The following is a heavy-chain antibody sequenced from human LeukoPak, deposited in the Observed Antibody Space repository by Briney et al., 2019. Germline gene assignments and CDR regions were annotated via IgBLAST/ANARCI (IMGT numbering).Heavy chain of an antibody. CDR1: GYTFGTSG. CDR3: TRVRESINWWGAFDV. Sequence: AASVKLSCNTSGYTFGTSGVSWVRQAPGQRLEWMGWISPSNGNTYYAQKVQGRVTMTTDTYTGTAYMELRSLRSDDTAVYYCTRVRESINWWGAFDVWGQGTMVSVSS. J-gene: IGHJ3*01. D-gene: IGHD2-8*02. V-gene: IGHV1-18*01. CDR2: ISPSNGNT.